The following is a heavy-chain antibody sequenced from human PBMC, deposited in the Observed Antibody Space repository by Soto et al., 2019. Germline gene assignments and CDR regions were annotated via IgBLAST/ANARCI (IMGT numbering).Heavy chain of an antibody. D-gene: IGHD3-9*01. CDR1: GFTFSSYS. V-gene: IGHV3-48*04. Sequence: EVQLVESGGGLVQPGGSLRLSCVASGFTFSSYSMAWVRQAPGKGLEWISHIFATSTTIYYADSVKGRFTVSRDNTQNSLFLLMNSLRAEDTAIYYCARDKDWAFDYWGQGTLVTVSS. CDR3: ARDKDWAFDY. J-gene: IGHJ4*02. CDR2: IFATSTTI.